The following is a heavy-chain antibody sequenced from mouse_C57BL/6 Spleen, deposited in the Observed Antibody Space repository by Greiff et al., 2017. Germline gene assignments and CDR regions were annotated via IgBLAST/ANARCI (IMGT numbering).Heavy chain of an antibody. V-gene: IGHV1-82*01. D-gene: IGHD3-3*01. CDR3: ARGGRDLYAMDY. Sequence: VQLQQSGPELVKPGASVKISCKASGYAFSSSWMNWVKQRPGKGLEWIGRIYPGDGDTNYNGKFKGKATLTADKSSSTAYMQLSSLTSEDSAVYFCARGGRDLYAMDYWGQGTSVTVSS. CDR2: IYPGDGDT. J-gene: IGHJ4*01. CDR1: GYAFSSSW.